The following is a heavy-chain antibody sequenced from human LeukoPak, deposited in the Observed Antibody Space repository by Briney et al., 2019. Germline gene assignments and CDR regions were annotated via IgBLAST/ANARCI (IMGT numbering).Heavy chain of an antibody. J-gene: IGHJ4*02. V-gene: IGHV3-30-3*01. Sequence: GGSLRLSCAASGFTFSSYAMHWVRQAPGKGLEWVAVISYDGSNKYYADSVKGRFTISRDNSKNTLYLQMNSLRAEDTAVYYCARGQSIAARPEDYWGQGTLVTVSS. CDR3: ARGQSIAARPEDY. D-gene: IGHD6-6*01. CDR2: ISYDGSNK. CDR1: GFTFSSYA.